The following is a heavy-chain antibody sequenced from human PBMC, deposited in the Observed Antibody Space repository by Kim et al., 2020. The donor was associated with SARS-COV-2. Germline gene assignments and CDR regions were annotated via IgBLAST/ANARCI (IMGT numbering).Heavy chain of an antibody. D-gene: IGHD2-2*01. V-gene: IGHV4-59*08. J-gene: IGHJ3*02. Sequence: NETATRTSQVTRSLDTSKNQFSRKLSSVTAADTAVYYCARLVEMEDAFDIWGQGTMVTVSS. CDR3: ARLVEMEDAFDI.